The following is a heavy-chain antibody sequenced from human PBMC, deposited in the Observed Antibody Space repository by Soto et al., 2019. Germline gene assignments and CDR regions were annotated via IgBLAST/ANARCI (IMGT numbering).Heavy chain of an antibody. CDR1: GYTFTGYY. D-gene: IGHD1-26*01. V-gene: IGHV1-2*02. J-gene: IGHJ4*02. CDR2: INPNSGGT. Sequence: ASVKVSCKASGYTFTGYYMHWVRQAPGQGLEWMGWINPNSGGTNYAQKFQGRVTMTRDKSISTAYMELSRLRSDDTAVYYCGRFPPGPSLTTDLEWVHYWGQGTLVTVSS. CDR3: GRFPPGPSLTTDLEWVHY.